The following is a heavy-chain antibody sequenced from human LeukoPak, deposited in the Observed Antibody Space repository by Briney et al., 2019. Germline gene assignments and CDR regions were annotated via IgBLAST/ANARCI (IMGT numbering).Heavy chain of an antibody. V-gene: IGHV3-30*04. Sequence: GGSLRLSCAASGFTFSTYAMHWVRQAPGKGLEWVAVIPYDGSNKYYADSVKGRFTISRENSKNRLYLQMNSLRAEDTAVYYCARDPARFDYYDSSGYPDPNDYWGQGTLVTVSS. CDR1: GFTFSTYA. J-gene: IGHJ4*02. CDR2: IPYDGSNK. D-gene: IGHD3-22*01. CDR3: ARDPARFDYYDSSGYPDPNDY.